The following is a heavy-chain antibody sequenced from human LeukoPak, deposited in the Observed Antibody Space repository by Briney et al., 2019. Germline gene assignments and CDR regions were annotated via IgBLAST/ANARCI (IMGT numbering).Heavy chain of an antibody. J-gene: IGHJ4*02. CDR2: INSNSETT. CDR1: GFTFSSYS. D-gene: IGHD1-26*01. V-gene: IGHV3-48*04. CDR3: ARVARGNYYHFDS. Sequence: GGSLRLSCAASGFTFSSYSLTWVRQAPGKGLEWVSYINSNSETTSYADSVKGRFTSSRDYAKNSLFLQMNSLRVEDMAVYYCARVARGNYYHFDSWGQGTLVTVSS.